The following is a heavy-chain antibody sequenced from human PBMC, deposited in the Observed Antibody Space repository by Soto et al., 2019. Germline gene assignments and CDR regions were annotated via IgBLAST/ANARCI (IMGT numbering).Heavy chain of an antibody. CDR1: GFSLTTGKMG. J-gene: IGHJ6*02. D-gene: IGHD4-17*01. V-gene: IGHV2-26*01. Sequence: ASGPTLVNPTETLTLTCTVSGFSLTTGKMGVSWIRQPPGKALEWLAHIFSDNERSYSTSPQGRLTISKDTSGSQVVLSMTNVDPVDTATYYCARMNVDSYQFYYAMDVWGQGTTVTVSS. CDR2: IFSDNER. CDR3: ARMNVDSYQFYYAMDV.